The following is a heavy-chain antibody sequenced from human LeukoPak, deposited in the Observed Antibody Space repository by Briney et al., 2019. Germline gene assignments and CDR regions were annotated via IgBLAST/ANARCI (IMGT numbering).Heavy chain of an antibody. Sequence: ASVKVSCKASGYTFTGYYMHWVRQAPGQGLEWMGWINPNSGGTNYAQKFQGRVTMTRDTSISTANMELSRLRSDDTAVYYCAREGDYYGSGSYFNYYYYGMDVWGQGTTVTVSS. CDR2: INPNSGGT. CDR3: AREGDYYGSGSYFNYYYYGMDV. J-gene: IGHJ6*02. V-gene: IGHV1-2*02. CDR1: GYTFTGYY. D-gene: IGHD3-10*01.